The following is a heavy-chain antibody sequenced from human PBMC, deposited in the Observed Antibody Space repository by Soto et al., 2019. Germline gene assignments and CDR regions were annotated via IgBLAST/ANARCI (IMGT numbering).Heavy chain of an antibody. D-gene: IGHD3-3*01. CDR2: IYYSGST. CDR3: ARHRFIHPTFDY. J-gene: IGHJ4*02. CDR1: GGSISSSSYY. V-gene: IGHV4-39*01. Sequence: QLQLQESGPGLVKPSETLSLTCTVSGGSISSSSYYWGWIRQPPGKGLEWIGSIYYSGSTYYNPSLKSRVTISVDTSKNQFSLKLSSVTAADTAVYYCARHRFIHPTFDYWGQGTLVTVSS.